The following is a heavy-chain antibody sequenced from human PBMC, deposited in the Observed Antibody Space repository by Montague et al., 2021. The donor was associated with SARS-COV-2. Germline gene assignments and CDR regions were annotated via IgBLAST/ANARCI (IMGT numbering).Heavy chain of an antibody. Sequence: SETRSLTCAVYGGSFSGYSWSWIRQPPGKGLEWIGQIYHSGSTNXNPSLKSRVTISVDTSKNQFSLKLSSVTAADTALYYCRVVPAGIPKGPNFYYMDVWGKGTTVTVSS. D-gene: IGHD2-2*02. CDR1: GGSFSGYS. J-gene: IGHJ6*03. CDR3: RVVPAGIPKGPNFYYMDV. CDR2: IYHSGST. V-gene: IGHV4-34*01.